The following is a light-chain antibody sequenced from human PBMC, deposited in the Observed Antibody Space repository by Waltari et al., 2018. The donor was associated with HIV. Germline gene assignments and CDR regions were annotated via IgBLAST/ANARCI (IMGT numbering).Light chain of an antibody. CDR3: QQFYKIPWT. J-gene: IGKJ1*01. CDR2: WSS. CDR1: MSVLYDGNSKNY. V-gene: IGKV4-1*01. Sequence: DIVMTQSPGFLSVAAGGRATIKCKATMSVLYDGNSKNYLACDQQKPGLPPKRLLSWSSTRESGVSARFSGSGSGTDFTLTINNVESDDAAIYFCQQFYKIPWTFGQGTKVEI.